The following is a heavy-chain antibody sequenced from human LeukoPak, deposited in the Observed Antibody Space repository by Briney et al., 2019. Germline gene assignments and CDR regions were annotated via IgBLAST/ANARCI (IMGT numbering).Heavy chain of an antibody. CDR3: ARGYSYGGYYYYGMDV. V-gene: IGHV3-64*01. CDR1: GFTFSSYL. D-gene: IGHD5-18*01. Sequence: GGSLRLSCAASGFTFSSYLMHWVRQAPGKGLEYVSGISSNGGSTYYANFVKGRFTISRDNSKNTVYLQMGSLRAEDMAVYYCARGYSYGGYYYYGMDVWGQGTTVTVSS. CDR2: ISSNGGST. J-gene: IGHJ6*02.